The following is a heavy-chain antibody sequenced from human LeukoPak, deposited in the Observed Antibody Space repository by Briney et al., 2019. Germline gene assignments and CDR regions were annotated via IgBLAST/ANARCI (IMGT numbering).Heavy chain of an antibody. CDR1: GSPFTGYY. Sequence: ASVKVSCKTSGSPFTGYYMHWVRLAPGQGLEWMGWINPNSGGANHAQKFQGRVTVTRDTSISTAYMELSRLRSDDTALYYCARSAQWLVPDAFDIWGQGSMVTVSS. V-gene: IGHV1-2*02. J-gene: IGHJ3*02. CDR3: ARSAQWLVPDAFDI. D-gene: IGHD6-19*01. CDR2: INPNSGGA.